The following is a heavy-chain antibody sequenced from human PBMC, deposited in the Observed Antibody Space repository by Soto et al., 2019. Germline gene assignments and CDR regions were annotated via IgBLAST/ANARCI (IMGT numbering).Heavy chain of an antibody. CDR3: ARYAGYSSGWYWIPLAFYFDY. Sequence: GGSLRLSCAASGFTFSSYWMSWVRQAPGKGLEWVANIKQDGSEKYYVDSVKGRFTISRDNAKNSLYLQMNSLRAEDTAVYYCARYAGYSSGWYWIPLAFYFDYWGQGTLVTVSS. V-gene: IGHV3-7*01. CDR2: IKQDGSEK. D-gene: IGHD6-19*01. J-gene: IGHJ4*02. CDR1: GFTFSSYW.